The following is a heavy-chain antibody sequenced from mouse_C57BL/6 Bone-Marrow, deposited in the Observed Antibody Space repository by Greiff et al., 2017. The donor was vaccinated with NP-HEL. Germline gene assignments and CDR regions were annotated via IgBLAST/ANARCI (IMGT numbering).Heavy chain of an antibody. D-gene: IGHD1-1*01. CDR1: GYTFTSYW. V-gene: IGHV1-72*01. CDR3: AREGDGSGGPRFAY. CDR2: IDPNSGGT. Sequence: QVQLQQPGAELVKPGASVKLSCKASGYTFTSYWMHWVKQRPGRGLEWIGRIDPNSGGTKYNEKFKSKATLTVDKPSSTAYMQLSSLTSEDSAVYYCAREGDGSGGPRFAYWGQGTLVTVSA. J-gene: IGHJ3*01.